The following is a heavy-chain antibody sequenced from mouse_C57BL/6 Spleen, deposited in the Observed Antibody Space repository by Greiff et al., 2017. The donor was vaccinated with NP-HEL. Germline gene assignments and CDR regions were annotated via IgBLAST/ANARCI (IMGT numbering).Heavy chain of an antibody. J-gene: IGHJ4*01. CDR1: GFTFSIYA. CDR3: ARVGGTAMDY. V-gene: IGHV5-4*01. CDR2: ISDGGSYT. Sequence: EVQVVESGGGLVKPGGSLKLSCAASGFTFSIYAMSWVRQTPEKRLEWVATISDGGSYTYYPDNVKGRFTISRDNAKNNLYLQMSHLKSEDTAMYYCARVGGTAMDYWGQGTSVTVSS. D-gene: IGHD4-1*01.